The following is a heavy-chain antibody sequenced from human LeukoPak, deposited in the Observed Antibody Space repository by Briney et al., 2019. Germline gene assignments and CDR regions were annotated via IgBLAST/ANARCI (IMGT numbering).Heavy chain of an antibody. CDR3: AKEEYSSGWPVGLSDY. CDR1: GFTFSSYA. J-gene: IGHJ4*02. Sequence: GGSLRLSCAASGFTFSSYAMSWVRQAPGKGLEWVSAISGSGGSIYYADSVKGRFTISRDNSKNTLYLQMNSLRAEDTAVYYCAKEEYSSGWPVGLSDYWGQGTLVTVSS. D-gene: IGHD6-19*01. CDR2: ISGSGGSI. V-gene: IGHV3-23*01.